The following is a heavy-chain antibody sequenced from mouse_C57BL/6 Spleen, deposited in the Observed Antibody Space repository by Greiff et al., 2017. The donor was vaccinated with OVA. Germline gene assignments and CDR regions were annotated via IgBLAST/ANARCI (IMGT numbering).Heavy chain of an antibody. D-gene: IGHD1-1*01. Sequence: VMLVESGPGLVAPSQSLSITCTVSGFSFTSYAISWVRQPPGKGLEWLGVIWTGGGTNYNSALKSRLSISKDNSKSQVFLKMNSLQTDDTARYYCARWYYGSSYYVDYWGQGTTLTVSS. CDR3: ARWYYGSSYYVDY. J-gene: IGHJ2*01. CDR2: IWTGGGT. CDR1: GFSFTSYA. V-gene: IGHV2-9-1*01.